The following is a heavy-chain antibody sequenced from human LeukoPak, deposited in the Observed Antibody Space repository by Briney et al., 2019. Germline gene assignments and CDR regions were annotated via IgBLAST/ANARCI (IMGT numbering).Heavy chain of an antibody. CDR1: GYTFTAYF. CDR2: IIPILGIA. Sequence: ASVKVSCKASGYTFTAYFMHWVRQAPGQGLEWMGRIIPILGIANYAQKFQGRVTITADKSTSTAYMELSSLRSEDTAVYYCAWFGELFGSRGYWGQGTLVTVSS. D-gene: IGHD3-10*01. J-gene: IGHJ4*02. CDR3: AWFGELFGSRGY. V-gene: IGHV1-69*02.